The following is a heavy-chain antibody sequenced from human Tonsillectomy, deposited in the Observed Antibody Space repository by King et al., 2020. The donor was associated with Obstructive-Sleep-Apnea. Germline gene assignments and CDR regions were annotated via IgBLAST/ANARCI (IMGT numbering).Heavy chain of an antibody. CDR2: IDPSDSYT. V-gene: IGHV5-10-1*03. Sequence: VQLVESGAEVKTPGESLRISCKVSGYSFPSYWISWVRQMPGKGLEWMGRIDPSDSYTNYSPSFQGHVTISADKSISTAYLQWSSLKASDTAMYYCASSNSYSGDYFYFDYWGQGTLVTVSS. D-gene: IGHD2-21*02. J-gene: IGHJ4*02. CDR3: ASSNSYSGDYFYFDY. CDR1: GYSFPSYW.